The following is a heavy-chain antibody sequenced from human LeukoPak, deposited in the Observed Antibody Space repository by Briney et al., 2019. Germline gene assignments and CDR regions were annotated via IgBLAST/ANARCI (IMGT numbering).Heavy chain of an antibody. J-gene: IGHJ4*02. CDR3: ARDFYHDSSGCIDY. D-gene: IGHD3-22*01. CDR1: GFTFSGYG. V-gene: IGHV3-30*02. CDR2: IWYDGSNK. Sequence: GGSLRLSCAASGFTFSGYGMHWVHQAPGKGLEWVAIIWYDGSNKYYSDSGKGRFTISRDNSKNTLYVKMNSLRGEDTAVYYCARDFYHDSSGCIDYWGQGTLVSVSS.